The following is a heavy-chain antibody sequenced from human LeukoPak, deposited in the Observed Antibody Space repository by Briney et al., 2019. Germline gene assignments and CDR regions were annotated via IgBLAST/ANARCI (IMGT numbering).Heavy chain of an antibody. Sequence: SETLSLTCSVSGDSMNSSFYYWNWIRLPAEKALVWIGSVSPTGSVNYNPSLKSRVTISVDTSKSQFSLRLSSVTAADTAVYYCARAYGQETYYYYYYYMDVWGKGTTVTVSS. CDR3: ARAYGQETYYYYYYYMDV. CDR2: VSPTGSV. D-gene: IGHD2-21*01. CDR1: GDSMNSSFYY. V-gene: IGHV4-61*02. J-gene: IGHJ6*03.